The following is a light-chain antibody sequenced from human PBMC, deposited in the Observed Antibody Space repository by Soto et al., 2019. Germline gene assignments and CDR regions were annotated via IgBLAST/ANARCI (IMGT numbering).Light chain of an antibody. Sequence: QSVLTQPPSVSGAPGQRVTISCTGSSSNIGAGYDVHWYQQLPGTAPKLLSYGNSNRPSGVPDRFSGSKSGTSASLAITGLQAEDEAEYYCQSYGSSLSVHVVFGGGTKLTVL. CDR2: GNS. J-gene: IGLJ2*01. CDR3: QSYGSSLSVHVV. V-gene: IGLV1-40*01. CDR1: SSNIGAGYD.